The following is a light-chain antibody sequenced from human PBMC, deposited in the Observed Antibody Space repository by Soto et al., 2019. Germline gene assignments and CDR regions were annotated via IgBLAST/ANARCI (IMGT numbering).Light chain of an antibody. J-gene: IGKJ1*01. CDR2: GAS. Sequence: EIVLTQSPGTLSLSPGERATLSCRASQSVSSSYLAWYQQKPGQAPRLLIYGASSRATGIPDRFSGSGSGTDFTLTIGRLEPEDFAVYYCQQYGSSPWTFGQGTKVDSK. V-gene: IGKV3-20*01. CDR1: QSVSSSY. CDR3: QQYGSSPWT.